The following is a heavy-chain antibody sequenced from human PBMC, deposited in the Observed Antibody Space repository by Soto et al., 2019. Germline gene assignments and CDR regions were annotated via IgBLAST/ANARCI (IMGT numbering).Heavy chain of an antibody. Sequence: PVWSLRVSCEASGFTLGSYXLNWVRQAPWNVLEWVSYISSSSSTIYYADSVKGRFTISRDNAKNSLYLQMNSLRDEDTAVYYCARDRSYYGMDVWAQGTTLTASS. CDR3: ARDRSYYGMDV. CDR1: GFTLGSYX. V-gene: IGHV3-48*02. CDR2: ISSSSSTI. J-gene: IGHJ6*02.